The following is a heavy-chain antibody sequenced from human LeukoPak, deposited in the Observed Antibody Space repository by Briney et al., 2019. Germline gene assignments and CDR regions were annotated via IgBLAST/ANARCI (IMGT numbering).Heavy chain of an antibody. V-gene: IGHV3-48*03. CDR1: GFTFSSYE. CDR2: ISSSGSTI. CDR3: ARDTIFVVVTFFDS. J-gene: IGHJ4*02. Sequence: GGSLRLSCAASGFTFSSYEMNWVRQAPGKGLEWVSYISSSGSTIYYADSVKGRFTISRDNAKNSLYLQMNSLRAEDTAVYYCARDTIFVVVTFFDSWGQGTLVTVSS. D-gene: IGHD3-3*01.